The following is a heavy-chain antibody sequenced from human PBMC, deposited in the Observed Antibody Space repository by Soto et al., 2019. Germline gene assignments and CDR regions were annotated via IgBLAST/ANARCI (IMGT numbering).Heavy chain of an antibody. Sequence: PSETLSLTCAVSGGSISSGDYSWNWIRQPPGKGLEWIGYIYSGGSTYYNPPLQSRVTMSVDRSRNQFSLKLNSVTAADTAVYYCARVRREYDNSGPVDYWGQGTLVTVSS. CDR3: ARVRREYDNSGPVDY. V-gene: IGHV4-30-2*01. CDR1: GGSISSGDYS. D-gene: IGHD3-22*01. CDR2: IYSGGST. J-gene: IGHJ4*02.